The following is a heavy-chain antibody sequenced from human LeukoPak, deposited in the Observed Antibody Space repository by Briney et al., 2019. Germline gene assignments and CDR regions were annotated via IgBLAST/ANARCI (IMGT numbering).Heavy chain of an antibody. CDR2: INHSGST. V-gene: IGHV4-34*01. CDR3: AREEGYYFDY. CDR1: GGSFSGYY. Sequence: SETLSLTCAVYGGSFSGYYWSWIRQPPGKGLEWIGEINHSGSTNYNPSLKSRVTISVDKSKNQFSLKLSSVTAADTAVYCCAREEGYYFDYWGQGTLVTVSS. J-gene: IGHJ4*02.